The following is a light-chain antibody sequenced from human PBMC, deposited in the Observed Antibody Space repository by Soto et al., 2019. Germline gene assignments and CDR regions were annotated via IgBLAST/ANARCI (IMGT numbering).Light chain of an antibody. CDR2: GAS. V-gene: IGKV3-20*01. CDR1: QSVSSTY. Sequence: EIVLTQSPGTLSLSPGERATLSCRASQSVSSTYLAWYQQKPGQAPRLLIYGASSRATGIPDRFSGSGSGTDFTLTISRLEPEDFAVYYCHLYDSTYTFGQGTKLEIK. CDR3: HLYDSTYT. J-gene: IGKJ2*01.